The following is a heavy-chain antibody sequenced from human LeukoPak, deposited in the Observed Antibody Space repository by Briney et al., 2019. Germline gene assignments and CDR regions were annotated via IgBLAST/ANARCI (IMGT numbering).Heavy chain of an antibody. CDR3: AKNMGATDY. CDR2: ISGSGGST. Sequence: GGTLRLSCAASGFTFSSYGMSWVRQAPGKGLEWVSAISGSGGSTYYADSVKGRFTISGDNSKNTLYLQMNSLRAEDTAVYYCAKNMGATDYWGQGTLVTVSS. CDR1: GFTFSSYG. D-gene: IGHD1-26*01. V-gene: IGHV3-23*01. J-gene: IGHJ4*02.